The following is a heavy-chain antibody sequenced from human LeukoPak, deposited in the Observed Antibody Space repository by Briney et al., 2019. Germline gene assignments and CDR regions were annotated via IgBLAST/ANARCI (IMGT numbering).Heavy chain of an antibody. D-gene: IGHD6-13*01. Sequence: GRSLRLSCAASGFTFSTHGMYWGRQAPGKGLEWVAVISYDGDNKYADSVKGRFTISRDNSKNTLYLQMNSLRAEDTAVYYCARDLTYSSSWYFDYWGQGTLVTVSS. J-gene: IGHJ4*02. V-gene: IGHV3-30*03. CDR3: ARDLTYSSSWYFDY. CDR2: ISYDGDNK. CDR1: GFTFSTHG.